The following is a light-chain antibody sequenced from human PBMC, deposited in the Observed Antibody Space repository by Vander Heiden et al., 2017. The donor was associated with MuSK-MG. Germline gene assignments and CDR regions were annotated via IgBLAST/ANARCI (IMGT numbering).Light chain of an antibody. V-gene: IGKV3-20*01. CDR3: QQYANSRT. Sequence: EIVLTQSPGTLSLSPGERATLSCRASQSITSNYLAWYQQKPGQAPKLLIYGASSRASGIPDRFSGSGSGTDFTLTVSRLEPEDFAVYYCQQYANSRTFGQGTKVEIK. CDR2: GAS. J-gene: IGKJ1*01. CDR1: QSITSNY.